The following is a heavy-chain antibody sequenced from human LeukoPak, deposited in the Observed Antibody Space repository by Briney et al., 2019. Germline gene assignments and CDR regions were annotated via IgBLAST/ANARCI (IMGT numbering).Heavy chain of an antibody. CDR3: ARVRELWSAVVSYYFDY. CDR2: IIPIFGTA. J-gene: IGHJ4*02. D-gene: IGHD5-18*01. CDR1: GGTFSSYA. V-gene: IGHV1-69*06. Sequence: SVKVSCKASGGTFSSYAISWVRQAPGQGLEWMGGIIPIFGTANHAQKFQGRVTITADKSTSTAYMELSSLRSEDTAVYYCARVRELWSAVVSYYFDYWGQGTLVTVSS.